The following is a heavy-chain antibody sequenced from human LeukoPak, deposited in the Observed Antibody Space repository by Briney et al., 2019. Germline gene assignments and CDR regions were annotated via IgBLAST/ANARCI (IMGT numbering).Heavy chain of an antibody. CDR3: ARDHNYYDSSGYYYEGDY. J-gene: IGHJ4*02. D-gene: IGHD3-22*01. V-gene: IGHV3-21*01. CDR1: GFTFSSYS. CDR2: ISSSSSYI. Sequence: GGSLRLSCAASGFTFSSYSMNWVRQAPGKGLEWVSSISSSSSYIYYADSVKGRFTISRDNAKNSLYLQMNSLRAEDTAVYYCARDHNYYDSSGYYYEGDYWGQGTLVTVSS.